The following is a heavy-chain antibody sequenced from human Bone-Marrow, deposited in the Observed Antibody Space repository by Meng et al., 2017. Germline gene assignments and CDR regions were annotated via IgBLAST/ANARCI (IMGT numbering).Heavy chain of an antibody. Sequence: GESLKISCAASGFTFSDHYMDWVRQAPGKGLEWVGRTRNKANSYTTEYAASVKGRFTISRDDSKNSLYLQMNSLKTEDTAVYYCTTDPASWWLRYWGQGTLVTVSS. CDR1: GFTFSDHY. J-gene: IGHJ4*02. CDR3: TTDPASWWLRY. CDR2: TRNKANSYTT. D-gene: IGHD2-15*01. V-gene: IGHV3-72*01.